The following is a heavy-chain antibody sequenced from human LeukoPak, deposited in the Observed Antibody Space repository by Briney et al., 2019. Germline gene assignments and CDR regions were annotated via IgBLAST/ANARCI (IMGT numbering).Heavy chain of an antibody. J-gene: IGHJ4*02. Sequence: GGSLRLSCAASGFTFSGSAMHWVRQASGKGLEWVGRIRSKANSYATAYAASVKGRFTISRDDSKNTAYLQMNSLKTEDTAVYYCTRPGYYDSSDSPGYWGQGTLVTVSS. D-gene: IGHD3-22*01. CDR2: IRSKANSYAT. V-gene: IGHV3-73*01. CDR1: GFTFSGSA. CDR3: TRPGYYDSSDSPGY.